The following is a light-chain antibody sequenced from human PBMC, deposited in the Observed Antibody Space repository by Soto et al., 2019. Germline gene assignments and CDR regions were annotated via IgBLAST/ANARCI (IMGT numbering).Light chain of an antibody. J-gene: IGLJ2*01. CDR1: SSNIESNY. V-gene: IGLV1-47*01. CDR3: TVWDDSLRGRL. Sequence: QSVLTQPPSASGTPGQRVTISCSGSSSNIESNYVYWYQQLPGTAPRLLIYRNSQRPSGVPDRFSGSKSGTSASLAISALRFEDEADYYCTVWDDSLRGRLFGGGTKVTVL. CDR2: RNS.